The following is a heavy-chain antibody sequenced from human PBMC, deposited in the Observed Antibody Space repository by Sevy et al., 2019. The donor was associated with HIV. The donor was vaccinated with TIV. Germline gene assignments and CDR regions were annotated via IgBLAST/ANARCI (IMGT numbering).Heavy chain of an antibody. CDR3: ARKGEALSPSYGMDV. CDR2: INANGGGT. Sequence: ASVKVSCKASGYTFTDYYIHWVRQAPGRGLEWMGWINANGGGTHFAQKFQGRVTMTRDLSISTAYMDLRRLTSDDTAVYYCARKGEALSPSYGMDVWGLGTTVTVSS. V-gene: IGHV1-2*02. D-gene: IGHD3-16*01. CDR1: GYTFTDYY. J-gene: IGHJ6*02.